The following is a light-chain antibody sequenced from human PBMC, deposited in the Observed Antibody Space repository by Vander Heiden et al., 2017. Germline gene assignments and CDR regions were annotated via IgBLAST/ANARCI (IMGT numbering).Light chain of an antibody. V-gene: IGKV4-1*01. Sequence: DVVMTQSPDSLAVCLSERATITCRSSQSLLSTSNIRNYLVWYPLGPGDPPKLLFSWASTRESGVPDRFSAGGSGTEFTLTISSLQPEDVALYYCLQDLHTGGFVPGT. J-gene: IGKJ3*01. CDR2: WAS. CDR1: QSLLSTSNIRNY. CDR3: LQDLHTGG.